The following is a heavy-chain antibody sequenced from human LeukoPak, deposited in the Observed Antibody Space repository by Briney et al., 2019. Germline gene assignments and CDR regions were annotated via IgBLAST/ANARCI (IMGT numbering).Heavy chain of an antibody. CDR1: GFTFSDYY. CDR3: ARDRGDPLLWFGELFPDY. CDR2: ISSSSSYT. J-gene: IGHJ4*02. Sequence: GGSPRLSCAASGFTFSDYYMSWIRQAPGKGLEWVSYISSSSSYTNYADSVKGRFTISRDNAKNPLYLQMNSLRAEDTAVYYCARDRGDPLLWFGELFPDYWGQGTLVTVSS. V-gene: IGHV3-11*06. D-gene: IGHD3-10*01.